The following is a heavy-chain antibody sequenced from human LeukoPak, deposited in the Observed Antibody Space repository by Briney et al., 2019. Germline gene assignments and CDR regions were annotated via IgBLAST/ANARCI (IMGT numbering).Heavy chain of an antibody. CDR1: GFTFSNYA. Sequence: GGSLRLSCEASGFTFSNYAMSWVRQAPEKGLEWVSTISGSGGRTYYADSVKDRFTVSRDNSKDTLYLQMNSLRAEDTAVYYCAKGWIRVGSFDYWGQGTLVTISS. V-gene: IGHV3-23*01. D-gene: IGHD5-18*01. CDR2: ISGSGGRT. J-gene: IGHJ4*02. CDR3: AKGWIRVGSFDY.